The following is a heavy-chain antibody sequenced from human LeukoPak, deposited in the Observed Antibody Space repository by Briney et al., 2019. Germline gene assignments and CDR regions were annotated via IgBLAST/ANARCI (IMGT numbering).Heavy chain of an antibody. D-gene: IGHD3-10*01. Sequence: QSGGSLRLSCVGSGFAFSHYAMAWVRQAPGKGLEWVSTISETIGDTYYADSVKGRFTISRDNSKDTLSLQMSSLRAEDTAEYFCVRLFRGVRGYFDYWGQGTLVAVSS. V-gene: IGHV3-23*01. CDR3: VRLFRGVRGYFDY. J-gene: IGHJ4*02. CDR2: ISETIGDT. CDR1: GFAFSHYA.